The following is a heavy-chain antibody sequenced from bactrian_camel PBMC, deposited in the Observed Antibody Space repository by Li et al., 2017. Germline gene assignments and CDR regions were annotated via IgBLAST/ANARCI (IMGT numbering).Heavy chain of an antibody. CDR1: GYTSSWPC. Sequence: DVQLVESGGGSVQAGGSLRLSCVRSGYTSSWPCMAWFRQAPGKEREGVATIDSSGVISYADDVKGRFTISQDVAIRTLYLQMDDLKPEDTAVYYCAADWDGNTCYLRYIDLGYWGQGTQVTVSS. CDR3: AADWDGNTCYLRYIDLGY. D-gene: IGHD1*01. J-gene: IGHJ6*01. V-gene: IGHV3S31*01. CDR2: IDSSGVIS.